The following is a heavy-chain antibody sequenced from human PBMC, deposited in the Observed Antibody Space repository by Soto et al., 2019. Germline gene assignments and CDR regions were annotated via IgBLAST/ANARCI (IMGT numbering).Heavy chain of an antibody. CDR2: ISYDGSNK. V-gene: IGHV3-30*18. D-gene: IGHD5-12*01. CDR1: GFTFSSYG. Sequence: QVQLVESGGGVVQPARSLRLSCAASGFTFSSYGMHWVRQAPGKGLEWVAVISYDGSNKYYADSVKGRFTISRDKSKNTVYLQMNSLRAEDTAVYYCAKDRYSGYDFYTVGYWGQGTLVTVSS. J-gene: IGHJ4*02. CDR3: AKDRYSGYDFYTVGY.